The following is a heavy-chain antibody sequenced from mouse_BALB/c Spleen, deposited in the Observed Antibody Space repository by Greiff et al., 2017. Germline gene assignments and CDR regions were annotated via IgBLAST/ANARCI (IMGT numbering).Heavy chain of an antibody. CDR1: GYTFTSYW. CDR2: IYPGDGDT. D-gene: IGHD2-1*01. Sequence: LQESGAELARPGASVKLSCKASGYTFTSYWMQWVKQRPGQGLEWIGAIYPGDGDTRYTQKFKGKATLAADKSSSTAYMQLSSLASEDSAVYYCARSAYGNPFFDYWGQGTTLTVSS. V-gene: IGHV1-87*01. J-gene: IGHJ2*01. CDR3: ARSAYGNPFFDY.